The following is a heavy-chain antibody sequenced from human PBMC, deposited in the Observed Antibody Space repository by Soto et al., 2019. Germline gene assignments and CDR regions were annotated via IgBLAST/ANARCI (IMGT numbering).Heavy chain of an antibody. V-gene: IGHV3-23*01. CDR3: AKDDLAGLVRGVIITYNWFDP. Sequence: GGSLRLSCAASGFTFSSYAMSWVRQAPGKGLEWVSAISGGGGSTYYADSVKGRFTISRDNSKNTLYLQMNGLRAEDTAVYYCAKDDLAGLVRGVIITYNWFDPWGQGTLVTVSS. J-gene: IGHJ5*02. D-gene: IGHD3-10*01. CDR1: GFTFSSYA. CDR2: ISGGGGST.